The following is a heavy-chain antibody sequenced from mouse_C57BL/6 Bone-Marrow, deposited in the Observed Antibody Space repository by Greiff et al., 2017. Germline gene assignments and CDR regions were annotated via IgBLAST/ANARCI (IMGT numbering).Heavy chain of an antibody. CDR3: ARVTVVASSYWYFDV. D-gene: IGHD1-1*01. V-gene: IGHV1-19*01. J-gene: IGHJ1*03. CDR1: GYTFTDYY. CDR2: INPYNGGT. Sequence: VQLQQSGPVLVKPGASVKMSCKASGYTFTDYYMNWVKQSHGKSLEWIGVINPYNGGTSYNQKFKGKATLTVDKSSSTAYMELNSLTSEDSAVYYGARVTVVASSYWYFDVWGTGTTVTVSS.